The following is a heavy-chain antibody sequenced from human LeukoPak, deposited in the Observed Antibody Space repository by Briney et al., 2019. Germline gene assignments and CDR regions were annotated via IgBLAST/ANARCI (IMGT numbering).Heavy chain of an antibody. CDR3: ASSSGYYHFDY. D-gene: IGHD3-22*01. J-gene: IGHJ4*02. CDR2: ISWNSGRI. V-gene: IGHV3-9*01. CDR1: GFTFDDYA. Sequence: GGSLRLSCAASGFTFDDYAMHWVRQAPGKGLEWVSGISWNSGRIGYADSVKGRFTISRDNAKKSLCLQMNSLRVEDTALYYCASSSGYYHFDYWGQGTLVTVSS.